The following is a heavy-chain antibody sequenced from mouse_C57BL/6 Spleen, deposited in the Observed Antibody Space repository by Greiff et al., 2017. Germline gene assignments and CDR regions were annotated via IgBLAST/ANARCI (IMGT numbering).Heavy chain of an antibody. V-gene: IGHV5-17*01. D-gene: IGHD1-1*01. CDR1: GFTFSDYG. CDR3: ARAFYYGSSYGDYYAMDY. CDR2: ISSGSSTI. Sequence: EVKLQESGGGLVKPGGSLKLSCAASGFTFSDYGMHWVRQAPEKGLEWVAYISSGSSTIYYADTVKGRFTISRDNAKNTLFLQMTSLRSEDTAMYYCARAFYYGSSYGDYYAMDYWGQGTSVTVSS. J-gene: IGHJ4*01.